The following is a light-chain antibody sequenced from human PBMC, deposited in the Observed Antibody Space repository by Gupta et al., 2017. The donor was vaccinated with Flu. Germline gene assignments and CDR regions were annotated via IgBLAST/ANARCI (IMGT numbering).Light chain of an antibody. V-gene: IGLV1-40*01. J-gene: IGLJ1*01. CDR3: QSYDSSLSAYV. CDR2: GNI. Sequence: QSVLAQPPSVSGAPGQRVPIPCTGSSSDIGAGYDVHWYQQLPGTAPKLLIYGNINRPTGVPDRFSGSKSGTSASLAITGLQAEDEADYYCQSYDSSLSAYVFGTGTKVTVL. CDR1: SSDIGAGYD.